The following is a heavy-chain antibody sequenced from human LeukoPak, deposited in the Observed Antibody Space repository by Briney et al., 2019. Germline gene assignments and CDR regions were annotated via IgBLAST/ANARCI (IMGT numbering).Heavy chain of an antibody. CDR1: GYSISSGY. J-gene: IGHJ3*01. Sequence: ETLSLTCVVSGYSISSGYLWAWIRQSPGKGLEWVSIIYSDGMTYYGDSVKGRFTISRDNSKNTLYLQMNSLRTEDTAVYYCARDSPINFSRAFDVWGHGTMVTVSS. CDR3: ARDSPINFSRAFDV. CDR2: IYSDGMT. V-gene: IGHV3-53*05. D-gene: IGHD5-24*01.